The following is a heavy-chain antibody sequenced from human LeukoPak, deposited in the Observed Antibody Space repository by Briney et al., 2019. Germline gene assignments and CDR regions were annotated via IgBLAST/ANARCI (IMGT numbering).Heavy chain of an antibody. CDR3: ARMDGYSSGWDSYYFDY. J-gene: IGHJ4*02. Sequence: GESLKISCKGSGYSFTTYWIGWVRQMPGKGLEWMGIIYPGDSDTRYSPSFQGQVTISADKSISTAYLQWTSLKASDTAMYYCARMDGYSSGWDSYYFDYWGQGTLVTVSS. CDR1: GYSFTTYW. CDR2: IYPGDSDT. D-gene: IGHD6-19*01. V-gene: IGHV5-51*01.